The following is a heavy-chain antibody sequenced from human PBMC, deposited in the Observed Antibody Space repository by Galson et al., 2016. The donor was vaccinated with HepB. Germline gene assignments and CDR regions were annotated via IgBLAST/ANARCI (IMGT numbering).Heavy chain of an antibody. CDR3: SRDWDWSGYLCLYVFEK. V-gene: IGHV1-18*01. J-gene: IGHJ3*02. D-gene: IGHD3-3*01. CDR2: ISTARGNT. CDR1: DYTFTNYG. Sequence: SVKVSCKASDYTFTNYGISWVRQAPGQGLEWMGWISTARGNTNYAQKFQGRVTMTTDTSTSTAYMELGNLTSDATAVYFCSRDWDWSGYLCLYVFEKWGPGTKGT.